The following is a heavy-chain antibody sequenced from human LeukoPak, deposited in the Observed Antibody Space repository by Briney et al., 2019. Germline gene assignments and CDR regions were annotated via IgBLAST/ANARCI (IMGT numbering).Heavy chain of an antibody. V-gene: IGHV3-53*01. J-gene: IGHJ4*02. D-gene: IGHD1-26*01. CDR1: GFTVSSNY. CDR3: ARDSGHSIVGATYFDY. Sequence: PGGSLRLSCAASGFTVSSNYMSWVRQAPGKGLEWVSVIYSGGSTYYADSVKGRFTISRDNSKNTLYLQMNSLRAEDTAVYYCARDSGHSIVGATYFDYWGQGTLVTVSS. CDR2: IYSGGST.